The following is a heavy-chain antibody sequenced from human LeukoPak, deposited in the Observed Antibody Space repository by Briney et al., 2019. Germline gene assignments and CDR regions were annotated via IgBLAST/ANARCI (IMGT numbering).Heavy chain of an antibody. V-gene: IGHV3-7*01. CDR2: IKQDGSEK. J-gene: IGHJ6*03. Sequence: GGSLRLSCAASGFTFSSYWMSWVRQAPGKGLEWVANIKQDGSEKYYVDSMKGRFTISRDNAKNSLYLQMNSLRAEDTAVYYCARIPAGIATRKGKLYYYYYYMDVWGKGTTLTVSS. CDR3: ARIPAGIATRKGKLYYYYYYMDV. CDR1: GFTFSSYW. D-gene: IGHD6-13*01.